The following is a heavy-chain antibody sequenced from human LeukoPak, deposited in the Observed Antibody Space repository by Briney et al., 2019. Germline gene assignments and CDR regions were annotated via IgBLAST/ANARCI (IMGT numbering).Heavy chain of an antibody. D-gene: IGHD6-13*01. CDR3: ARVRSAAAGSFDY. Sequence: GGSLRLSCAASGFTVSSNYMSWVRQAPGKGLEWVSVIYSGGSTYYADSVKGRFTISRDNSKNTLYLQMNSLRAEDTAVYYCARVRSAAAGSFDYWGQGTLVTVSS. CDR1: GFTVSSNY. V-gene: IGHV3-66*01. CDR2: IYSGGST. J-gene: IGHJ4*02.